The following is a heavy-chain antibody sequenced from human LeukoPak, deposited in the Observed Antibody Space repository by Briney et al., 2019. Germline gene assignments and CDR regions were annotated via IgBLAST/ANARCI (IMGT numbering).Heavy chain of an antibody. CDR3: ASPRMEYDSSIA. J-gene: IGHJ3*01. V-gene: IGHV3-21*01. D-gene: IGHD3-22*01. CDR1: GFTFSSYS. Sequence: GGSLRLSCAASGFTFSSYSMNWVRQAPGKGLEWVSSISSSSSYIYYADSVKGRFTISRDNAKNSLYLQMNSLRAEDTAVYYCASPRMEYDSSIAWGQGTMVTVSS. CDR2: ISSSSSYI.